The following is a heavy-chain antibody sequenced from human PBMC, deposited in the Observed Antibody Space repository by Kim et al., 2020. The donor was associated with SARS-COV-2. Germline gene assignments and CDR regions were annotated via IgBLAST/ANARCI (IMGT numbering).Heavy chain of an antibody. D-gene: IGHD3-22*01. V-gene: IGHV4-39*01. CDR1: GGSISSSSYY. CDR2: IYYSGST. CDR3: ARLGHMFYYASGYDY. J-gene: IGHJ4*01. Sequence: SETLSLTCTVSGGSISSSSYYWGWIRQPPGKGLEWIGSIYYSGSTYYNPSLKSRVTISVDTSKNQFSLKLSSVTAADTAVYYCARLGHMFYYASGYDYWG.